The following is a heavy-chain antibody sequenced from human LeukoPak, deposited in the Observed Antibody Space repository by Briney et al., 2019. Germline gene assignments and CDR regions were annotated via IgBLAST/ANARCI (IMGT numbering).Heavy chain of an antibody. D-gene: IGHD5-24*01. V-gene: IGHV3-21*01. CDR2: ISSSSSYI. CDR1: GFTFSSYS. Sequence: GGSLRLSCAASGFTFSSYSMNWVRQAPGKGLEWVSSISSSSSYIYYADSVKGRFTISRDNAKNSLYLQMNSLRAEDTAVYYCARNRRDKTRYYYGMDVWGQGTTVTVSS. CDR3: ARNRRDKTRYYYGMDV. J-gene: IGHJ6*02.